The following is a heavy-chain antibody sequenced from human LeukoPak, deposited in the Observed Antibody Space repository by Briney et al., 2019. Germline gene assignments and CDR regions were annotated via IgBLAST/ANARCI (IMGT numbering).Heavy chain of an antibody. CDR1: GFSFSNYA. V-gene: IGHV3-23*01. Sequence: PGGSLRLSCVASGFSFSNYAMSWVRQAPGEGLDCVSTISDSGRDAYYADSVKGRFTISRDNSKNTLYLQMTSLRVEDTATYYCAKVPYSDYGSGRPPFMDVWGQGTTVAVSS. CDR2: ISDSGRDA. J-gene: IGHJ6*02. D-gene: IGHD3-10*01. CDR3: AKVPYSDYGSGRPPFMDV.